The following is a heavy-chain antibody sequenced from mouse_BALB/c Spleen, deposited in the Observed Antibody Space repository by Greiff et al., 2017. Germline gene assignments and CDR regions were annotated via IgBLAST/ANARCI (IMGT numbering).Heavy chain of an antibody. D-gene: IGHD1-1*01. J-gene: IGHJ4*01. CDR3: ARKDYYGSSRYYAMDY. Sequence: VQLQQSGAELVKPGASVKLSCKTSGYTFTSYWIQWVKQRPGQGLGWIGEIFPGTGTTYYNEKFKGKATLTIDTSSSTAYMQLSSLTSEDSAVYFCARKDYYGSSRYYAMDYWGQGTSVTVSS. CDR2: IFPGTGTT. CDR1: GYTFTSYW. V-gene: IGHV1S132*01.